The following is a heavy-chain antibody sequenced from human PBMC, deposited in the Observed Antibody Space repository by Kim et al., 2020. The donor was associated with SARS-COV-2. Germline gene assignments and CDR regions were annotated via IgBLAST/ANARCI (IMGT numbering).Heavy chain of an antibody. CDR1: GGSISSYY. Sequence: SETLSLTCTVSGGSISSYYWSWIRQPPGKGLEWIGYIYYSGSTNYNPSLKSRVTISVDTSKNQFSLKLSSVTAADTAVYYCARGGVATSFDYWGQGTLVT. CDR3: ARGGVATSFDY. J-gene: IGHJ4*02. D-gene: IGHD5-12*01. V-gene: IGHV4-59*13. CDR2: IYYSGST.